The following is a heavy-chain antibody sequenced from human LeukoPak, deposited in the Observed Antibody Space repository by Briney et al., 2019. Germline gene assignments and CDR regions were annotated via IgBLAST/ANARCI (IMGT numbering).Heavy chain of an antibody. CDR2: ISSSSSYI. Sequence: GGSLRLSCAASGFTFSSYSMNWVRQAPGKGLEWVSSISSSSSYIYYADSVKGRFTISRDNAKNSLYLQMNSLRAEDTAVYYCARGIAVAGTGDYWGQGTLVTVSS. CDR1: GFTFSSYS. D-gene: IGHD6-19*01. J-gene: IGHJ4*02. CDR3: ARGIAVAGTGDY. V-gene: IGHV3-21*01.